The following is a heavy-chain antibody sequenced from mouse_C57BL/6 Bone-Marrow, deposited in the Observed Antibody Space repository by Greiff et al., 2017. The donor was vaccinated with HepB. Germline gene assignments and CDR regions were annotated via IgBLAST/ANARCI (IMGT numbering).Heavy chain of an antibody. J-gene: IGHJ2*01. CDR2: ISDGGSYT. CDR3: ARDHYYGKCY. D-gene: IGHD1-1*01. V-gene: IGHV5-4*01. CDR1: GFTFSSYA. Sequence: DVKLVESGGGLVKPGGSLKLSCAASGFTFSSYAMSWVRQTPEKRLEWVATISDGGSYTYYPDNVKGRFTISRDNAKNNLYLQMSHLKSEDTAMYYCARDHYYGKCYWGQGTTLTVSS.